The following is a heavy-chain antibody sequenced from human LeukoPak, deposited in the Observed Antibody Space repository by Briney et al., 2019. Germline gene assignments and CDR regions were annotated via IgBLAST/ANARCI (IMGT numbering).Heavy chain of an antibody. CDR1: GFAFNMFA. V-gene: IGHV3-23*01. Sequence: PGGSLRLSCAGTGFAFNMFAIDWVRLAPGKGLEWVSGLSRGGSSTNYADSVKGRFTISRDKSQNSVFLQMNSLRPEDTAVYYCAREQRIRHCSEGVCTEGYYFDYWGQGTLVTVSS. J-gene: IGHJ4*02. CDR2: LSRGGSST. D-gene: IGHD2-15*01. CDR3: AREQRIRHCSEGVCTEGYYFDY.